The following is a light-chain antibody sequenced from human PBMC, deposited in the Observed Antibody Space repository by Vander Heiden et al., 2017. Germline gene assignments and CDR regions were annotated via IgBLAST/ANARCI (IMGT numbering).Light chain of an antibody. Sequence: SSELTQDPVVSLALGQAVRITSQGDSLRNNYENWYQQKPGQAPMLLLYGNNNRPSGIPDRFSGSSSGNTAALTITGAQAVDEADYYCSSRDNSGNHVLFGGGTELTVL. CDR3: SSRDNSGNHVL. CDR1: SLRNNY. V-gene: IGLV3-19*01. CDR2: GNN. J-gene: IGLJ3*02.